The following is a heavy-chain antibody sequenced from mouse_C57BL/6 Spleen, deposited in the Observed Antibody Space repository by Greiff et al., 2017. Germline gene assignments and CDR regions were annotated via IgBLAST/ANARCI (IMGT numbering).Heavy chain of an antibody. J-gene: IGHJ2*01. CDR1: GYAFSSSW. Sequence: QVQLKQSGPELVKPGASVKISCKASGYAFSSSWMNWVKQRPGKGLEWIGRIYPGDGDTNYNGKFKGKATLTADKSSSTAYMQLSSLTSEDSAVYFCAGGYDGSSTGVVYFDYWGQGTTLTVSA. V-gene: IGHV1-82*01. CDR3: AGGYDGSSTGVVYFDY. D-gene: IGHD1-1*01. CDR2: IYPGDGDT.